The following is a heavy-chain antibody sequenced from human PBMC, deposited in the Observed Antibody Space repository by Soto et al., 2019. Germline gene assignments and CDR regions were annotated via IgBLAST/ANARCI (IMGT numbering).Heavy chain of an antibody. CDR1: GFTFSTYW. Sequence: PGGSLRLSCAASGFTFSTYWMHWVRQVPGKGLVWVSRVNPDGTTTNYAASVKGRFTISRDNAKNTLHLQMNSLRVDDTAVYFCARDLAGVDDSWGQGTQVTVSS. J-gene: IGHJ4*02. CDR3: ARDLAGVDDS. CDR2: VNPDGTTT. V-gene: IGHV3-74*01. D-gene: IGHD7-27*01.